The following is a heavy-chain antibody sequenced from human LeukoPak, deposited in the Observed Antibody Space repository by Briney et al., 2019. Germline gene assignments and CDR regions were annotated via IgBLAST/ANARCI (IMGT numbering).Heavy chain of an antibody. CDR1: GGTFSSYA. CDR3: VRPGDSRYCSSTSCYLGG. V-gene: IGHV1-69*04. D-gene: IGHD2-2*01. CDR2: IIPILGIA. Sequence: SVKVSCKASGGTFSSYAISWVRQAPGQGLEWMGRIIPILGIANYAQKFQGRVTITADKSTSTAYMELSSLRSEDTAVYYCVRPGDSRYCSSTSCYLGGWGQGTLVTVSS. J-gene: IGHJ4*02.